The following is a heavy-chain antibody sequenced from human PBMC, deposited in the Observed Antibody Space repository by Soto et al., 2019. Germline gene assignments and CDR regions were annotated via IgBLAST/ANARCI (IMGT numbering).Heavy chain of an antibody. V-gene: IGHV5-51*01. CDR1: GYSFTSYW. CDR3: ARLRIPGIVVVPAAFPFDY. Sequence: GESLKISCKGSGYSFTSYWIGWVRQMPGKGLEWMGIIYPGDSDTRYSPSFQGQVTISADKSISTAYLQWSSLKASDTAMYYCARLRIPGIVVVPAAFPFDYWGQGTLVTVSS. J-gene: IGHJ4*02. D-gene: IGHD2-2*01. CDR2: IYPGDSDT.